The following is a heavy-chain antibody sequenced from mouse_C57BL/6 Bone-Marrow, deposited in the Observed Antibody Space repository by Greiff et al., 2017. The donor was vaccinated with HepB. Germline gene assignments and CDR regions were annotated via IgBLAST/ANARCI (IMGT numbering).Heavy chain of an antibody. CDR1: GFTFSDYY. Sequence: EVQLQESGGGLVQPGGSLKLSCAASGFTFSDYYMYWVRQTPEKRLEWVAYISNGGGSTYYPDTVKGRFTLSRDNAKNTLYLQMSRLKSEDTAMYYCARHAPWFAYWGQGTLVTVSA. CDR2: ISNGGGST. J-gene: IGHJ3*01. V-gene: IGHV5-12*01. CDR3: ARHAPWFAY.